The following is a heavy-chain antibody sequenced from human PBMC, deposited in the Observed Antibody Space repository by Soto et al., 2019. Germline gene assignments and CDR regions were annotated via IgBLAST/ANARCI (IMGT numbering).Heavy chain of an antibody. V-gene: IGHV3-23*01. CDR2: ISGSGGST. CDR3: AKDITIFGVNLRILTGYSPLLPDY. J-gene: IGHJ4*02. D-gene: IGHD3-3*01. CDR1: GFTFSSYA. Sequence: PGGSLRLSCAASGFTFSSYAMSWVRQAPGKGLEWVSAISGSGGSTYYADSVKGRFTISRDNSKNTLYLQMNSLRAEDTAVYYCAKDITIFGVNLRILTGYSPLLPDYWGQGTLVTVSS.